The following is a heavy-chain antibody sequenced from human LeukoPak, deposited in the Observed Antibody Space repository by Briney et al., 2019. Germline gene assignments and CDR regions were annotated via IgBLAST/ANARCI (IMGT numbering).Heavy chain of an antibody. Sequence: DSVKGRFTISRDNSKNTLYLQMNSLRAEDTAVYYCAKDRPEVRFGETLGAFDIWGQGTMVTVSS. CDR3: AKDRPEVRFGETLGAFDI. D-gene: IGHD3-10*01. V-gene: IGHV3-30*02. J-gene: IGHJ3*02.